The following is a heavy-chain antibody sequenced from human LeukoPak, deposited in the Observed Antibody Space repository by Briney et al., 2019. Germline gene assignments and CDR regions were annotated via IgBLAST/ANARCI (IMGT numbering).Heavy chain of an antibody. D-gene: IGHD3-16*01. V-gene: IGHV3-53*01. J-gene: IGHJ4*02. CDR3: ARGFGGVTAGYY. Sequence: PGGSLRLSCAASGFAVSSIYMSWVRQAPGKGLEWVSVIYGGGSTYYADSVKGRFTISRDNSKNTLYLQMNSLRADDTAVYYCARGFGGVTAGYYWGQGTLVTVSS. CDR2: IYGGGST. CDR1: GFAVSSIY.